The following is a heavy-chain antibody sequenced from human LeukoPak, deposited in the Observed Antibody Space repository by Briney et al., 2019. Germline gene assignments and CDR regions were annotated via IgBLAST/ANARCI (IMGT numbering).Heavy chain of an antibody. D-gene: IGHD4-11*01. J-gene: IGHJ4*02. CDR2: IYYSGST. V-gene: IGHV4-59*01. CDR1: GGSISSYY. Sequence: SETLSLTCTVSGGSISSYYWSWIRQPPGKGLEWIGYIYYSGSTNYNPSLKSRVTISVDTSKNQFSLKLSSVTAADTAVYYCARHGGTRVTLVEVFYFDYWGQGTLVTVSS. CDR3: ARHGGTRVTLVEVFYFDY.